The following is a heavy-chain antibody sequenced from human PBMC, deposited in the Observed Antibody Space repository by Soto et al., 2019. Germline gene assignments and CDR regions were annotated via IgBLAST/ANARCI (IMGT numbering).Heavy chain of an antibody. Sequence: SETLSLTCTVSGGSISSSSYYWGWIRQPPGKGLEWIGSIYYSGSTYYNPSLKSRVTISVDTSKNQFSLKLSSVTAADTAVYYCARELCGGDCYWDYWGQGTLVTVSS. CDR1: GGSISSSSYY. CDR3: ARELCGGDCYWDY. J-gene: IGHJ4*02. V-gene: IGHV4-39*07. D-gene: IGHD2-21*02. CDR2: IYYSGST.